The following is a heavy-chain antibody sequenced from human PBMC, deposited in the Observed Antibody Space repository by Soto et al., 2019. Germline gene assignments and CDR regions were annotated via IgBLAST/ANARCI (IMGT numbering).Heavy chain of an antibody. J-gene: IGHJ4*02. CDR2: IYHSGST. V-gene: IGHV4-59*08. D-gene: IGHD3-10*01. Sequence: QVQLQESGPGLVKPSETLSLTCTVSGGSISSYYWSLIRQPPGKGLEWIGYIYHSGSTIYNPSLKSRVTLSVETSKKQSSLKLSSVTAADTAVYYCARRCGGAVDYWGQGALVIVSS. CDR1: GGSISSYY. CDR3: ARRCGGAVDY.